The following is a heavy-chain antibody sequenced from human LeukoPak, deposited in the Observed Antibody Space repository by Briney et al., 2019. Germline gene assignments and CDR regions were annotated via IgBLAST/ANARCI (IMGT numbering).Heavy chain of an antibody. J-gene: IGHJ6*02. CDR1: GGSISSSSYY. D-gene: IGHD3-16*01. Sequence: SETLSLTCTVSGGSISSSSYYWGWIRQPPGKGLERIGNIYYSGSTYYNPSLKSRVTISVDTSKNQFSLKVSSVTAADTAVYYCASGGYEPDYYHYYGMDVWGQGTTVTVSS. CDR3: ASGGYEPDYYHYYGMDV. CDR2: IYYSGST. V-gene: IGHV4-39*01.